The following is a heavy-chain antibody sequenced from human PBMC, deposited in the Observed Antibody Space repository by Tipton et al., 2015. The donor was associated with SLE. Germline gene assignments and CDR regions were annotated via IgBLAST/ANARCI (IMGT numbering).Heavy chain of an antibody. J-gene: IGHJ4*02. CDR2: INHSGST. CDR3: ERGGGIVDY. V-gene: IGHV4-39*07. D-gene: IGHD1-1*01. CDR1: GGSISSGGYY. Sequence: TLSLTCTVSGGSISSGGYYWSWIRQPPGKGLEWIGEINHSGSTNYNPSLKSRVTISVDTAKNQFSLKLSSVTAADTAVYYCERGGGIVDYWGQGTLVAVAS.